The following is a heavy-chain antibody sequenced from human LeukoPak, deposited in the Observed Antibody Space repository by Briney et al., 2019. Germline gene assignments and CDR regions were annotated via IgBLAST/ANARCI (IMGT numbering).Heavy chain of an antibody. V-gene: IGHV4-34*01. D-gene: IGHD5-24*01. Sequence: SETLSLTCAVYGGSFSGYYWSWIRQPPGKGLEWIGEINHSGSTNYNPSLKSRVTISVDTSKNQFSLKLSSVIAADTAVYYCARARAGVATITDYWGQGTLVTVSS. CDR2: INHSGST. CDR3: ARARAGVATITDY. CDR1: GGSFSGYY. J-gene: IGHJ4*02.